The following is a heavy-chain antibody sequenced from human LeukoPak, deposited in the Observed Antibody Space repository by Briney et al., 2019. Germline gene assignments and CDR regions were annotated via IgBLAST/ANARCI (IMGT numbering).Heavy chain of an antibody. Sequence: GGSLRLSCAASGFTFSSYAMSWVRQAPGKGLEWVSAISGSGGSTYYADSVKGRFTISRDNSKNTLDLQMNSLRAEDTAVYYCATGDTGVAGRHYFDYWGKGTLVTVSS. D-gene: IGHD6-19*01. CDR1: GFTFSSYA. CDR3: ATGDTGVAGRHYFDY. CDR2: ISGSGGST. J-gene: IGHJ4*02. V-gene: IGHV3-23*01.